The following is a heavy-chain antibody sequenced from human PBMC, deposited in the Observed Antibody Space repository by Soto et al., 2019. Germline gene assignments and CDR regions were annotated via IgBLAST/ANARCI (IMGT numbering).Heavy chain of an antibody. Sequence: GGSLRLSCAASGFTVSSNYMSWVRQAPGKGLEWVSVIYSGGSTYYADSVKGRFTISIDNSKNTLYLQMNSLRAEDTAVYYCAALIVVVMYPDYWGQGTLVTVS. D-gene: IGHD3-22*01. CDR1: GFTVSSNY. V-gene: IGHV3-53*01. CDR2: IYSGGST. CDR3: AALIVVVMYPDY. J-gene: IGHJ4*02.